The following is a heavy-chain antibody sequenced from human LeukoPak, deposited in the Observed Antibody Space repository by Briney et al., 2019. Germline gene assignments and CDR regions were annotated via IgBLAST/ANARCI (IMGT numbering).Heavy chain of an antibody. CDR3: ARGVRDGYNYDFDY. J-gene: IGHJ4*02. D-gene: IGHD5-24*01. Sequence: ASVKVSCKASRGTFSSNAISWVRQAPGQGLEWMGGIIPIFGTANYAQKFQGRVTITADKSTSTAYMELSSLRSEDTAVYYCARGVRDGYNYDFDYWGQGTLVTVSS. CDR2: IIPIFGTA. CDR1: RGTFSSNA. V-gene: IGHV1-69*06.